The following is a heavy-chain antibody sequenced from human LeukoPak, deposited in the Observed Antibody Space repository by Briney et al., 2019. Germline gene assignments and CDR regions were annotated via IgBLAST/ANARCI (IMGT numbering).Heavy chain of an antibody. CDR3: AKGSGSHYIAIFDY. D-gene: IGHD1-26*01. J-gene: IGHJ4*02. V-gene: IGHV3-23*01. CDR2: ISGSGGST. Sequence: GGSLRLSYAASGFTVSRNYMSWVRQAPGKGLEWVSAISGSGGSTYYADSVKGRFTISRDNSKNTLYLQMNSLRAEDTAVYYCAKGSGSHYIAIFDYWGQGTLVTVSS. CDR1: GFTVSRNY.